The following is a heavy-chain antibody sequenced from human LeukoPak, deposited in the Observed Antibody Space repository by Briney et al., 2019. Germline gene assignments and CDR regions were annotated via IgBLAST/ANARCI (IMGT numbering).Heavy chain of an antibody. D-gene: IGHD2-2*01. V-gene: IGHV3-21*01. CDR2: ISSSSSYI. CDR3: ARDQFYCSSTSCYLSYYYGMDV. J-gene: IGHJ6*02. Sequence: GGSLRLSCAASGFTFSSYSMNWVRQAPGKGLEWVSSISSSSSYIYYADSVKGRFTISRDNAKNSLYLQMNSLRAEDTAVYYCARDQFYCSSTSCYLSYYYGMDVWGQGTTVTVSS. CDR1: GFTFSSYS.